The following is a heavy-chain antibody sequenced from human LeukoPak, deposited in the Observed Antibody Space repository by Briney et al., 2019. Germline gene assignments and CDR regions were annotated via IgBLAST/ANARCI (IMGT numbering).Heavy chain of an antibody. J-gene: IGHJ4*02. V-gene: IGHV3-7*05. D-gene: IGHD3-3*01. CDR3: ARIDFWSGYSYFDY. Sequence: GGSLRLSCAASEFTFSSYWMGWVRQAPGKGLEWVANIKPDGSETYYVDSVKGRFTISRDNAKNSLYLQMNSLRAEDTAVYYCARIDFWSGYSYFDYWGQETLVTVSS. CDR2: IKPDGSET. CDR1: EFTFSSYW.